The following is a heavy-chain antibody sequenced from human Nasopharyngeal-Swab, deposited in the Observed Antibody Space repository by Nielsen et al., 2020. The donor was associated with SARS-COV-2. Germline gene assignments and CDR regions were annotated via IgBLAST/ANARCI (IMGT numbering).Heavy chain of an antibody. CDR1: GYTFTSYY. V-gene: IGHV1-2*02. CDR2: INPHSRGT. Sequence: ASVKVSCKASGYTFTSYYIHWVRQAPGQGLEWMGWINPHSRGTKYAQKFQGRVTMTSDTSINTAYMELRRLRSDDTAVYYCARDDYGDYGYFGHWGQGTLVTVSS. CDR3: ARDDYGDYGYFGH. D-gene: IGHD4-17*01. J-gene: IGHJ4*02.